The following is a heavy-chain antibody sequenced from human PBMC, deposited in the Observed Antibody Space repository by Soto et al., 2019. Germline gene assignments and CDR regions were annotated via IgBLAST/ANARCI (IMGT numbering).Heavy chain of an antibody. CDR3: ARDTETLGPRANDALDI. J-gene: IGHJ3*02. D-gene: IGHD3-3*02. Sequence: QAQLVQSGAEMKKPGASVKVSCKATGYTFSAYTMNWVRQAPGQSLEWMGWINAGSGNTKYSQNFQGRVSITRDTSPSTVYMELTGLTSEDTAVYYCARDTETLGPRANDALDIWGQGTMVTVSS. V-gene: IGHV1-3*01. CDR2: INAGSGNT. CDR1: GYTFSAYT.